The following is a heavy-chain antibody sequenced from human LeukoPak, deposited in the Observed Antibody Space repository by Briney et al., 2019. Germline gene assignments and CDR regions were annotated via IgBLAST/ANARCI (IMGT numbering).Heavy chain of an antibody. D-gene: IGHD3-10*01. CDR3: ARDLKLRVRGALYYYYYYMDV. Sequence: PGGSLRLSCAASGFTFSSYSMNWVRQAPGKGLEWVSSISSSSSTIYYADSVKGRFTISRDNAKNSLYLQMNSLRAEDTAVYYCARDLKLRVRGALYYYYYYMDVWGKGTTVAVSS. CDR1: GFTFSSYS. V-gene: IGHV3-48*01. J-gene: IGHJ6*03. CDR2: ISSSSSTI.